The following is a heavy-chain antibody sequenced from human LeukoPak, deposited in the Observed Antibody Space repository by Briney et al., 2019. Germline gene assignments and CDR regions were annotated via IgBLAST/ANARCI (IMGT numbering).Heavy chain of an antibody. CDR3: AREAVPAAEDDY. CDR2: INPNSGGT. V-gene: IGHV1-2*02. Sequence: ASVKVSCKASGYTFTGYYMHWVRQAPGQGLEWMGWINPNSGGTNYAQKFQGRVTMTRDTSISTAYMELSSLRSEDTAVYYCAREAVPAAEDDYWGQGTLVTVSS. J-gene: IGHJ4*02. D-gene: IGHD2-2*01. CDR1: GYTFTGYY.